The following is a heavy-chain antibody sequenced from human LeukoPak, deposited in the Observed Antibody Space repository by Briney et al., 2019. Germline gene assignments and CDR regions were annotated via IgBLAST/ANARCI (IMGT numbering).Heavy chain of an antibody. CDR1: GFTFSNSW. D-gene: IGHD6-6*01. CDR3: ARDRDSSFDY. Sequence: GGSLRLSCGASGFTFSNSWMNWVRQAPGKGLQWVSYIAGSTIYYADSVKGRFTISRDNARNSLYLQMNSLRDDDTAVYYCARDRDSSFDYWGQGTLVTVSS. V-gene: IGHV3-48*02. CDR2: IAGSTI. J-gene: IGHJ4*02.